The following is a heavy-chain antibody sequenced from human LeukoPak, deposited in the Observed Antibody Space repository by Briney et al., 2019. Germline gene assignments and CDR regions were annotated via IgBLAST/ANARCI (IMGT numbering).Heavy chain of an antibody. D-gene: IGHD2-15*01. J-gene: IGHJ3*02. V-gene: IGHV1-2*06. Sequence: GASVKVSCKASGYTFTSYYINWVRQAPGQGLEWMGRINPNSGDTNFAQKFQGRVTLTRDTSISTSYMELSSLRSDDTAVYFCAKVREVGTNIEVVVVDTSGAFDMWGQGTMVTVSS. CDR3: AKVREVGTNIEVVVVDTSGAFDM. CDR2: INPNSGDT. CDR1: GYTFTSYY.